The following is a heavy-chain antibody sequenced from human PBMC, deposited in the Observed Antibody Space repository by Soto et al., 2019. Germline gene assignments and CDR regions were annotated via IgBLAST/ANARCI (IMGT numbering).Heavy chain of an antibody. V-gene: IGHV1-2*02. D-gene: IGHD3-3*01. CDR2: INPATGAA. CDR3: ARGGGVGVAGSAAFDM. Sequence: QLHLVQSGAVVKKPGASVTVSCSASGYPVTAYYMHWVRQAPGRGLEWMGGINPATGAAKYTQTFQGRVTLARGTAPGTGFMELGGLTSEDTAVFYCARGGGVGVAGSAAFDMWGQGTLVTVSS. CDR1: GYPVTAYY. J-gene: IGHJ3*02.